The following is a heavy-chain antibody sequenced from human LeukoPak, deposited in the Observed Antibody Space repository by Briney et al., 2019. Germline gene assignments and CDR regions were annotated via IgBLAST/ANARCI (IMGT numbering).Heavy chain of an antibody. CDR3: ARILPYGSGIQDH. D-gene: IGHD3-10*01. Sequence: GGSLRLSCAASGYTFSSYWMHWVRQAPGKGLVWVSRINSDGSSTSYADSVKGRFTVSRDNAKNTLYLQMNSLRAEDTAVYYCARILPYGSGIQDHWGQGTLVTVSS. CDR2: INSDGSST. CDR1: GYTFSSYW. J-gene: IGHJ4*02. V-gene: IGHV3-74*01.